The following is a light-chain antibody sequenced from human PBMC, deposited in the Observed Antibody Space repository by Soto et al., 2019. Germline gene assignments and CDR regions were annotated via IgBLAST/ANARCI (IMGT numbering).Light chain of an antibody. CDR1: SSNIGAGYD. Sequence: QSVLTQPPSVSGAPGQRVTISFTGSSSNIGAGYDVHWYQQLPGTAHKLLIYGNSNRPSGVPDRFSGSKSGTSASLAITGLQAEDEADYYCQSYDSSLSALYVFGTGTKVTVL. V-gene: IGLV1-40*01. CDR3: QSYDSSLSALYV. CDR2: GNS. J-gene: IGLJ1*01.